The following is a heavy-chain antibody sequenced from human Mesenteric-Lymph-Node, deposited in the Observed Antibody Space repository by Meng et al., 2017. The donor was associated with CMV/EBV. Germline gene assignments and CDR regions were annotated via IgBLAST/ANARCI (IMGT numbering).Heavy chain of an antibody. CDR1: GGSISSSSYY. V-gene: IGHV3-53*01. J-gene: IGHJ6*02. Sequence: ETLSLTCTVSGGSISSSSYYWGWIRQPPGKGLEWVSVIYSGGSTYYADSVKGRFTISRDNSKNTLYLQMNSLRAEDTAVYYCARDLVGAAAGTGPLYYYYGMDVWGQGTTVTVSS. D-gene: IGHD6-13*01. CDR3: ARDLVGAAAGTGPLYYYYGMDV. CDR2: IYSGGST.